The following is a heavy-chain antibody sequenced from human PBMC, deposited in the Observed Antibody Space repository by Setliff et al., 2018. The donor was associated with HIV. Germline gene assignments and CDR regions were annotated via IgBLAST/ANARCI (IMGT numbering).Heavy chain of an antibody. Sequence: SETLSLTCRVSGGSIRDYYWNWIRQPAGKGLEWIGYVYSSGSTNYNPSLKSRVTMSADTSQNQFSLKLSSVTAADTAIYYCARRIYGNNPYFDYWSQGTLVTVYS. CDR2: VYSSGST. CDR1: GGSIRDYY. J-gene: IGHJ4*02. D-gene: IGHD4-17*01. CDR3: ARRIYGNNPYFDY. V-gene: IGHV4-59*08.